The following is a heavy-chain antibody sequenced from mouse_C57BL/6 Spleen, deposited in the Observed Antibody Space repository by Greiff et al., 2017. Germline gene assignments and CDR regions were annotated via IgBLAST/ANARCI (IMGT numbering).Heavy chain of an antibody. V-gene: IGHV1-61*01. D-gene: IGHD1-1*01. CDR3: ARSGNTVVAPFAY. Sequence: QVQLQQPGAELVRPGSSVKLSCKASGYTFTSYWMDWVKQRPGQGLEWIGNIYPSDSETHYNQKFKDKATLTVDKSSSTAYMQLSSLTSEDSAVYYCARSGNTVVAPFAYWGQGTLVTVSA. CDR2: IYPSDSET. CDR1: GYTFTSYW. J-gene: IGHJ3*01.